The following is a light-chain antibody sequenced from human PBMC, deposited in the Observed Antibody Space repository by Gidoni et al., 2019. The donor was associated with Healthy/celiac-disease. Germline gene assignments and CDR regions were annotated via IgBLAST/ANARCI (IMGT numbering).Light chain of an antibody. V-gene: IGLV3-19*01. Sequence: SAELNQDPAVSVALGQTVRITCQGDSLRSYYASWYQQQPGQAPVLVIYGKNTRPSGIPDRFSGSSSGNTASLTITGAQAEAEADYYCNSRDSSGNHYVFGTGTKVTVL. CDR2: GKN. CDR3: NSRDSSGNHYV. J-gene: IGLJ1*01. CDR1: SLRSYY.